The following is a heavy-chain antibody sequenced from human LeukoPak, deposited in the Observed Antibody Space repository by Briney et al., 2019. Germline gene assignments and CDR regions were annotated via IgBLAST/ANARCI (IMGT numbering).Heavy chain of an antibody. Sequence: GGSLRLSCAASGLTFTNYAMTWVRQAPGKGLEWVSSISASGVMTYYADSVKGRFTISRDNSKNTLYLQMNSLRAEDTAVYYCAKDGGGYYPYYYYYMDVWGKGTTVTISS. CDR1: GLTFTNYA. D-gene: IGHD3-22*01. V-gene: IGHV3-23*01. CDR2: ISASGVMT. J-gene: IGHJ6*03. CDR3: AKDGGGYYPYYYYYMDV.